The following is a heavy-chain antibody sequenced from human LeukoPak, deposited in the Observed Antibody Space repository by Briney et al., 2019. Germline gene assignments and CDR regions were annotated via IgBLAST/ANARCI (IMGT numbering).Heavy chain of an antibody. CDR2: MHYSGST. CDR3: TRGVTGHP. Sequence: SETLSLTCTVPGGSISPYYWTWIRQPPGNWLESIGYMHYSGSTNYNPSLKSRVTISLGTSKKQFSLKLSYVTAADTAVYYCTRGVTGHPWGQGTLVTVSS. CDR1: GGSISPYY. V-gene: IGHV4-59*08. D-gene: IGHD2-21*02. J-gene: IGHJ5*02.